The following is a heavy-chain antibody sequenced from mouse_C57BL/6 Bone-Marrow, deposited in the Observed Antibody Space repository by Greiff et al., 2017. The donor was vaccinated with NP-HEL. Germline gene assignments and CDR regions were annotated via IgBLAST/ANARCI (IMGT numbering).Heavy chain of an antibody. J-gene: IGHJ2*01. V-gene: IGHV7-3*03. CDR1: GFTFTDFY. D-gene: IGHD6-2*01. CDR2: IRNKANGYTT. CDR3: ARSQCYFDY. Sequence: EVQGVESGGGLVQPGGSLSLSCAASGFTFTDFYMSWVCQLPGQALEWLGFIRNKANGYTTEYSASLKGRFTTSRADSQILLYLQMIALRSQDSATYYCARSQCYFDYWGQGTTLTVSS.